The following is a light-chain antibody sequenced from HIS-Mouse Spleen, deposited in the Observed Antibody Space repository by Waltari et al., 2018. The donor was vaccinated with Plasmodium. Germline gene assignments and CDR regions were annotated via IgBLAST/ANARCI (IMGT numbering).Light chain of an antibody. CDR3: AAWDDSLNGYV. Sequence: QSVLTQPPSASGTPGQRVTIPCSGSSSNIGRTTVNWYQQLPGTAPKLLIYSNNQRPSGVPDRFSGSKSGTSASLAISVLQSEDEADYYCAAWDDSLNGYVFGTGTKVTVL. CDR2: SNN. V-gene: IGLV1-44*01. J-gene: IGLJ1*01. CDR1: SSNIGRTT.